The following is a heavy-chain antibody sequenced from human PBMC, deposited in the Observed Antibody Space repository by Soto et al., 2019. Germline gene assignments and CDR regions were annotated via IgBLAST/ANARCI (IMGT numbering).Heavy chain of an antibody. V-gene: IGHV4-61*01. Sequence: SETLSFSRTVSGGSVMSRYYCWSWIRQPPCEGLEWIGYISXSGNQNYNRSLESRVIRSVERSKKLLSLKLTSVTDADMAVYYFARIPVETSMIYWLDRRGHGTLVTVSS. CDR1: GGSVMSRYYC. CDR2: ISXSGNQ. J-gene: IGHJ5*02. CDR3: ARIPVETSMIYWLDR. D-gene: IGHD3-16*01.